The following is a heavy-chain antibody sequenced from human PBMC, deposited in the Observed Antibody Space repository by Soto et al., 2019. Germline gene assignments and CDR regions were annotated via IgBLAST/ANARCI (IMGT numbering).Heavy chain of an antibody. CDR2: INHSGST. Sequence: QVQLQQWGAGLLKPSETLSLTCAVYGGSFSGYYWSWIRQPPGKGLEWIGEINHSGSTNYNPSLTIRVTISVDTSKNQFSLKLSSVTAADTAVYYCARVGYRYYYDSSGYDDYWGQGTLVTVSS. CDR1: GGSFSGYY. D-gene: IGHD3-22*01. CDR3: ARVGYRYYYDSSGYDDY. J-gene: IGHJ4*02. V-gene: IGHV4-34*01.